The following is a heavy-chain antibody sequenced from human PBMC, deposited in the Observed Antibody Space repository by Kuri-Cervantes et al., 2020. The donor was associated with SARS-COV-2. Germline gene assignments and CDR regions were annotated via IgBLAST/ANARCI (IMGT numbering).Heavy chain of an antibody. CDR3: ARVLTGTTDY. J-gene: IGHJ4*02. D-gene: IGHD1-7*01. Sequence: GGSLRLSCAASGFTFDDYGMNWVRQAPGKGLEWVSGINWNGGSTYYADSVKGRFTISRDNAKNSLYLQMNSLRAEDTAVYYCARVLTGTTDYWGQGTLVTVSS. V-gene: IGHV3-20*04. CDR2: INWNGGST. CDR1: GFTFDDYG.